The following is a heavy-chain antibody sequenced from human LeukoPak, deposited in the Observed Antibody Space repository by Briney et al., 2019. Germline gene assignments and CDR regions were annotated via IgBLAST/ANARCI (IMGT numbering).Heavy chain of an antibody. CDR2: IYYSGST. D-gene: IGHD6-13*01. CDR3: ARHPLSSSWYPDWFDP. CDR1: GGSICSSSYY. V-gene: IGHV4-39*01. Sequence: SETLSLTCTVSGGSICSSSYYWGWIRRPPGKGLEWIGSIYYSGSTYYNPSLKSRVTISVDTSKNQFSLKLSSVTAADTAVYYCARHPLSSSWYPDWFDPWGQGTLVTVSS. J-gene: IGHJ5*02.